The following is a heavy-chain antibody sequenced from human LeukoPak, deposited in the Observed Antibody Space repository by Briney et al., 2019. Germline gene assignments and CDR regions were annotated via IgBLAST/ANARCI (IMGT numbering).Heavy chain of an antibody. V-gene: IGHV4-59*01. J-gene: IGHJ4*02. D-gene: IGHD3-10*01. CDR3: ARDGYGGVDY. CDR1: GGSISTYY. Sequence: SETLSLTCTVSGGSISTYYWSWIRQSPGKGLEWIGYIYHSGSTKYNPSLKSRVTISADTSKKQFSLKLSSVTAADTAVYYCARDGYGGVDYWGQGTLVTVSS. CDR2: IYHSGST.